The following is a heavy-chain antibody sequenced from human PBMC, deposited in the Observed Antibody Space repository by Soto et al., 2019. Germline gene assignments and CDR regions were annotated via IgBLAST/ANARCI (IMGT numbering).Heavy chain of an antibody. D-gene: IGHD5-12*01. V-gene: IGHV3-30*18. CDR1: GVTFRGFG. CDR2: ISYDGIDK. J-gene: IGHJ4*02. CDR3: AKDLREMATTRPDY. Sequence: SQRHWYGASGVTFRGFGRHWVRKNTGKGLEWVAVISYDGIDKNYGDSVKGRFTISRENSKNMVYLQMNSLRAEDTAVYYCAKDLREMATTRPDYWGQGFLVLVSS.